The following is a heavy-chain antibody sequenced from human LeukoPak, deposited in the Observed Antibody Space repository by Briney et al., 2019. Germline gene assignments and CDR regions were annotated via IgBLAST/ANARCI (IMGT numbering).Heavy chain of an antibody. CDR2: FDPEDGET. CDR1: GYTLTELS. CDR3: ATVLTMVRVFDY. J-gene: IGHJ4*02. D-gene: IGHD3-10*01. Sequence: ASVKVSCKVSGYTLTELSMHWVRQAPGKGLERMGGFDPEDGETIYAQKFQGRVTMTEDTSTDTAYMELSSLRSEDTAVYYCATVLTMVRVFDYWGQGTLVTVSS. V-gene: IGHV1-24*01.